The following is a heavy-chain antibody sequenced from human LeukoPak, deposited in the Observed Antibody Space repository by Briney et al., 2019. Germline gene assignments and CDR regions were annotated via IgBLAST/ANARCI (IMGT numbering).Heavy chain of an antibody. Sequence: TSETLSLTCTVSGGSISSGDYYWSWIRQPPGKGLEWIGYIYYSGSTYYNPSLKSRVTISVDTSKNQFSLKLSSVTAADTAVYYCARVSGPYGDYYVDYWGQGTLVTVSS. D-gene: IGHD4-17*01. CDR1: GGSISSGDYY. J-gene: IGHJ4*02. V-gene: IGHV4-30-4*01. CDR3: ARVSGPYGDYYVDY. CDR2: IYYSGST.